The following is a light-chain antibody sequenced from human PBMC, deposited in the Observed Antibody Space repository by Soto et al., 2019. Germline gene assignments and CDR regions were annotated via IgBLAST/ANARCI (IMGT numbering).Light chain of an antibody. CDR3: QQYGDWPLS. J-gene: IGKJ4*01. Sequence: EIVVTQSPATLSVSPGERATLSCRASQSVGNNFAWYQQKPGQAPRLLIFATSTRATGVPASFSGSGSGTAFTLTISSLPSEDFAVYYCQQYGDWPLSFGGGAKVEIE. CDR2: ATS. CDR1: QSVGNN. V-gene: IGKV3-15*01.